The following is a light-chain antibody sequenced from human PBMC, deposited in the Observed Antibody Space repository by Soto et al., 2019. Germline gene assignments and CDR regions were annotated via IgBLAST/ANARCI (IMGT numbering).Light chain of an antibody. Sequence: LVTQNQLSLPVTPGEPASISCRSSHSLLDIDDGNTYLDWYLQKPGQSPQLLIYKASTLKSGVPSRFSGSGSGTEFTLTISSLQPEDFATYYCLQHNIYPGPFGQVT. J-gene: IGKJ1*01. CDR3: LQHNIYPGP. V-gene: IGKV2-40*01. CDR2: KAS. CDR1: HSLLDIDDGNTY.